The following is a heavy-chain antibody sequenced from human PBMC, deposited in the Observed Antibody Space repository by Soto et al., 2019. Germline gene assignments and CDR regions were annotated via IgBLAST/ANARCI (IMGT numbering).Heavy chain of an antibody. CDR1: GFTFSSYS. CDR3: ARGRVLAVRPGYFDY. J-gene: IGHJ4*02. CDR2: ISSSSSYI. V-gene: IGHV3-21*01. D-gene: IGHD6-6*01. Sequence: EVQLVESGGGLVKPGGSLRLSCAASGFTFSSYSMNWVRQAPGKGLEWVSSISSSSSYIYYADSVKGRFTISRDNATNSLYLQMNSLRPEDTAVYYCARGRVLAVRPGYFDYWGQGTLVTVSS.